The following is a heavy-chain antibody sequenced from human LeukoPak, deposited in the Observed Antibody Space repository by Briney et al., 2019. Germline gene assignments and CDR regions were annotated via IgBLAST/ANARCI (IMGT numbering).Heavy chain of an antibody. V-gene: IGHV5-10-1*01. J-gene: IGHJ4*02. CDR2: IDPSDSYT. Sequence: GESLKISCKGSGYSLTTYWISWVRQMPGKGLEWMGRIDPSDSYTNYSPSFQGHVTISADKSISTAYLQWSSLKASDTAMYYCARRRYSYGYLVDYWGQGTLVTVSS. CDR3: ARRRYSYGYLVDY. CDR1: GYSLTTYW. D-gene: IGHD5-18*01.